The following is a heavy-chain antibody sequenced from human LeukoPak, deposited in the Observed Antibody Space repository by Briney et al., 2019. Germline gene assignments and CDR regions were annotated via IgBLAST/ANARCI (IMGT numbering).Heavy chain of an antibody. Sequence: GGSLRLSCAASGFTFSSYSMNWVRQAPGKGLEWVSYISSSSSTIYYADSVKGRFTISRDNAKNSLYLQMNSLRAEDTAVYYCATDSTFDPWGQGTLVTVSS. CDR3: ATDSTFDP. D-gene: IGHD2/OR15-2a*01. CDR1: GFTFSSYS. J-gene: IGHJ5*02. CDR2: ISSSSSTI. V-gene: IGHV3-48*01.